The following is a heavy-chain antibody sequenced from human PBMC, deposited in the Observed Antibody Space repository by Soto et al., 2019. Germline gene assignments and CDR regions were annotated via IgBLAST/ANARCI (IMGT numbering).Heavy chain of an antibody. CDR1: GVRLSNKIAA. J-gene: IGHJ6*03. D-gene: IGHD1-1*01. CDR2: TYYRYNRYN. CDR3: GMTEAGLENYCYLDV. V-gene: IGHV6-1*01. Sequence: PWQTPELTRSISGVRLSNKIAALNWLGQSPWTGLEWLGRTYYRYNRYNDYPVSVKSQITIKPDTSKNQFSLQLNSVTPDDAAVYYCGMTEAGLENYCYLDVWGKGTTVTVSS.